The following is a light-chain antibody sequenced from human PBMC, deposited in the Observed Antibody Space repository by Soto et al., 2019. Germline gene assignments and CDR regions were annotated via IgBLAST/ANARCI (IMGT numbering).Light chain of an antibody. CDR2: DAS. CDR3: QQSSNWPPIT. J-gene: IGKJ5*01. CDR1: QSISSY. Sequence: EIVLTQSPATLSLSPGERATLSCRASQSISSYLAWYQQKPGQAPRLLIYDASNRATGIPVRFSGSGSGTDFTLIISSLEPEDFAVYYCQQSSNWPPITFGQGTRLEIK. V-gene: IGKV3-11*01.